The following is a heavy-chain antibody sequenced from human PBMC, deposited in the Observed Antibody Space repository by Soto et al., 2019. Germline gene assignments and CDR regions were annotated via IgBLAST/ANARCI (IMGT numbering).Heavy chain of an antibody. D-gene: IGHD1-26*01. Sequence: QVQLVQSGAEVKKPGASVKVSCKASGYTFTGYYMHWVRQAPGQGLEWMGWINPNSRGTNYAQKFQGRVTMTRDTSISTAYMELSRMRSDDTAVYYCARDEQWGIDYWGQGTLVTVSS. CDR1: GYTFTGYY. J-gene: IGHJ4*02. CDR2: INPNSRGT. CDR3: ARDEQWGIDY. V-gene: IGHV1-2*02.